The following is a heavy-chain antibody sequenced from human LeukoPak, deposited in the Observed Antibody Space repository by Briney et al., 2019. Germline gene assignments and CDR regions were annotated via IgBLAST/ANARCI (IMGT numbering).Heavy chain of an antibody. CDR2: INSDGSIT. D-gene: IGHD2-2*01. Sequence: GGSLRLSCGGSGFTFRDAWMHWVRQAPGKGLVWVSRINSDGSITTYADSVRGRFTISRDNAKSTLYLQMNSLRAEDTAVYYCASSTQISKYADYWGQGALVTVSS. J-gene: IGHJ4*02. CDR1: GFTFRDAW. CDR3: ASSTQISKYADY. V-gene: IGHV3-74*01.